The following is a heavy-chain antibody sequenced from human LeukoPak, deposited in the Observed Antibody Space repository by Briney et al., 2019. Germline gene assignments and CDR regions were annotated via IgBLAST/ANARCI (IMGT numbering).Heavy chain of an antibody. CDR3: ARDTAHDYYDSSGYGDG. Sequence: ASVKVSCKASGYTFTGYYMHWVRQAPGQGLEWMGWINPNSGGTNYAQKFQGRVTMTRDTSISTAYMELSRLRSDDTAVYYCARDTAHDYYDSSGYGDGWGQGTLVTVSS. D-gene: IGHD3-22*01. CDR1: GYTFTGYY. V-gene: IGHV1-2*02. J-gene: IGHJ4*02. CDR2: INPNSGGT.